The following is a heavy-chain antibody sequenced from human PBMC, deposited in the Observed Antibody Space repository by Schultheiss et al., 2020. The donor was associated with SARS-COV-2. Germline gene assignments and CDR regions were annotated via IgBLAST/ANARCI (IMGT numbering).Heavy chain of an antibody. CDR3: ARGATTNYGDGMDV. Sequence: ASVKVSCKASGGTFSSYSMHWVRQAPGQGLEWMGRINPNSGGTNYAQKFQGRVTMTRDTSISTAYMELSRLRSDDTAVYYCARGATTNYGDGMDVWGQGTTVTVSS. CDR1: GGTFSSYS. D-gene: IGHD1-7*01. J-gene: IGHJ6*02. V-gene: IGHV1-2*06. CDR2: INPNSGGT.